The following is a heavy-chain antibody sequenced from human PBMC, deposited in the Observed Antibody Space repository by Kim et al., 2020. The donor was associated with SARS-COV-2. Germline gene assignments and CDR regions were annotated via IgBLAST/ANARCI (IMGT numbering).Heavy chain of an antibody. J-gene: IGHJ6*02. CDR2: INWNGGST. D-gene: IGHD3-10*01. CDR1: GFTFSSYA. Sequence: GGSLRLSCAASGFTFSSYAMHWVRQAPGKGLEWVSGINWNGGSTGYADSVKGRFTISRDNAKNSLYLQMNSLRAEDTALYYCARDLHYYGSGSYPRTYYYYGMDVWGQGTTVTVSS. CDR3: ARDLHYYGSGSYPRTYYYYGMDV. V-gene: IGHV3-20*04.